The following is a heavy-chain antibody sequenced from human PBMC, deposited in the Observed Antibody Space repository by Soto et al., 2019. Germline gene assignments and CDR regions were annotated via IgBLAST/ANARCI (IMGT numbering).Heavy chain of an antibody. CDR2: IYHSGST. CDR3: ARDPRYYYETGGYYFDY. Sequence: QVQLQESGPGLVKPSGTLSLTCAVSGGSISSSNWWSWVRQPPGKGLEWIGEIYHSGSTNYNPSLRIRVAISVDESKNQFSRKLSSVPAADTAVYYCARDPRYYYETGGYYFDYWGQGTLVTVSS. CDR1: GGSISSSNW. J-gene: IGHJ4*02. V-gene: IGHV4-4*02. D-gene: IGHD3-22*01.